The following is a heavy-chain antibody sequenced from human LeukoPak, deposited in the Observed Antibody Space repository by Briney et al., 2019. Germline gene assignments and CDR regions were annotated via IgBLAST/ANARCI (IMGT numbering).Heavy chain of an antibody. D-gene: IGHD3-10*01. CDR2: INPNSGGT. V-gene: IGHV1-2*02. J-gene: IGHJ4*02. CDR1: GYTFTGYY. CDR3: ARDPSYYGSGYYFDY. Sequence: ASVKVSCKASGYTFTGYYMHWVRQAPGQGLEWMGWINPNSGGTNYAQNFQGRVTMTRDTSISTAYMELSGLRSDDTAVYYCARDPSYYGSGYYFDYWGQGTLVTVSS.